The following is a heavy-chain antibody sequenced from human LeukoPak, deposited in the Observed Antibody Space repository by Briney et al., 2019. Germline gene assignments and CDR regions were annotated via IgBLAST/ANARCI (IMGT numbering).Heavy chain of an antibody. CDR2: IYYSGST. Sequence: SETLSLTCTVSGGSVSSGSYYWDWIRQPPGKGLEWIGYIYYSGSTNYNPSLNSRVTISLDTSKNQFSLKLSSVTAADTAVFYCARGYSSIRGWFDPWGQGTPVTVSS. CDR1: GGSVSSGSYY. V-gene: IGHV4-61*01. J-gene: IGHJ5*02. CDR3: ARGYSSIRGWFDP. D-gene: IGHD6-13*01.